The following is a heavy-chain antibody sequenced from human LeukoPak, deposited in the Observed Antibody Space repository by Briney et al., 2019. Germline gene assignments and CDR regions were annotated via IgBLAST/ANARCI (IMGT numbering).Heavy chain of an antibody. J-gene: IGHJ4*02. CDR1: GGTFSSYA. V-gene: IGHV1-69*13. CDR3: ARDRGYGDSVYYFDY. Sequence: ASVKVSFKASGGTFSSYAISWVRQAPGQGLEWMGGIIPIFGTANYAQKFQGRVTITADESTSTAYMELSSLRSEDTAVYYCARDRGYGDSVYYFDYWGQGTLVTVSS. CDR2: IIPIFGTA. D-gene: IGHD4-17*01.